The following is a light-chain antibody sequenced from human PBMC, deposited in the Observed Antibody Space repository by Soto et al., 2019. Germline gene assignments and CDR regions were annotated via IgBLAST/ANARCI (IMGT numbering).Light chain of an antibody. V-gene: IGKV1-39*01. J-gene: IGKJ1*01. CDR3: LQTYTTPWT. Sequence: DIQMTQSPCSLSASVGDRVTITCRASQSISKYLSWYHQKPGKAPKLLIYSASSLQSGVPPRFGGGAFGTNFTLTITGLEPEDFASLYFLQTYTTPWTFGQGTNVEMK. CDR2: SAS. CDR1: QSISKY.